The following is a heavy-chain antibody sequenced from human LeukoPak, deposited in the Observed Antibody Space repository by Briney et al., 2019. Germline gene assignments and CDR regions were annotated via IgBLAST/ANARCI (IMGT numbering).Heavy chain of an antibody. J-gene: IGHJ6*02. V-gene: IGHV3-9*01. CDR3: GKDVTKGSSWYYGMDV. Sequence: GGSLRLSCAASGFTFDDYVMHWVRQAPGKGLEWVSGISWSGRSVGYADSVKGRFTISRDNAKNSLYLQMNGLRAEDTALYYCGKDVTKGSSWYYGMDVWGQGTTVTVFS. D-gene: IGHD6-13*01. CDR2: ISWSGRSV. CDR1: GFTFDDYV.